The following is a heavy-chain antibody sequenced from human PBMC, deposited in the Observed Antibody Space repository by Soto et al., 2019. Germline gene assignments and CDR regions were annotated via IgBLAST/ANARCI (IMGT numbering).Heavy chain of an antibody. CDR1: GASISRYY. Sequence: SETLSLTCTVSGASISRYYWSWIRQSPGKGLEWIGNLYNSGSTIYNPSHKSRVTISVDTSKNQFSLKLSSVTAADTAVYYCARLLRHNYYGMDVWGQGTTVTVSS. V-gene: IGHV4-4*08. D-gene: IGHD2-15*01. CDR3: ARLLRHNYYGMDV. CDR2: LYNSGST. J-gene: IGHJ6*02.